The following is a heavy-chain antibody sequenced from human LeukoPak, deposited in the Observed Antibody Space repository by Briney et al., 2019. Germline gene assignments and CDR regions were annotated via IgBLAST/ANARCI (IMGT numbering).Heavy chain of an antibody. Sequence: ASVKVSCKASGYTFISYAFSWVRQAPGQGLEWMGWISAYNGKTNYAQKFQGRVTITADESTSTAYMELSSLRSEDTAVYYCARPMGEGYYFDYWGQGTLVTVPS. J-gene: IGHJ4*02. D-gene: IGHD2-21*01. CDR3: ARPMGEGYYFDY. CDR1: GYTFISYA. CDR2: ISAYNGKT. V-gene: IGHV1-18*01.